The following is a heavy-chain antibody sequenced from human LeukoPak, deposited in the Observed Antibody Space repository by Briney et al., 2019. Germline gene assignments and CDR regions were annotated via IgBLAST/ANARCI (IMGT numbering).Heavy chain of an antibody. CDR3: ARDGLPRPYYYYYGMDV. J-gene: IGHJ6*02. D-gene: IGHD5-12*01. V-gene: IGHV1-18*01. CDR2: ISAYNGNT. CDR1: GYTFTSNG. Sequence: ASVKVSCKASGYTFTSNGISWVRQAPGQGLEWMGWISAYNGNTNYAQKLQGRVTMTTDTSTSTAYMELRSLRSDDTAVYYCARDGLPRPYYYYYGMDVWGQGTTVTVSS.